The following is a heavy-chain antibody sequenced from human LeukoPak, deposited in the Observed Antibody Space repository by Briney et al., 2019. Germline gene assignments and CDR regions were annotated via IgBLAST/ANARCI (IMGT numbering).Heavy chain of an antibody. CDR1: GGSISSSSYY. Sequence: SETLSLTCTASGGSISSSSYYWGWIRQPPGKGLEWIGSIYYSGSTYYNPSLKSRVTISVDTSKNQFSLKLSSVTAADTAVYYCARRDSSGYYPDYWGQGTLVTVSS. V-gene: IGHV4-39*01. D-gene: IGHD3-22*01. J-gene: IGHJ4*02. CDR3: ARRDSSGYYPDY. CDR2: IYYSGST.